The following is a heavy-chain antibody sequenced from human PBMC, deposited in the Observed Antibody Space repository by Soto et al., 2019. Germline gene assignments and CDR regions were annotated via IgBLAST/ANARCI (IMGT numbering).Heavy chain of an antibody. Sequence: KASETLSLTCTVSGGSISRSTYYWGWIRQPPGKGLEWIGSIYYSGSTYYRPSLKSRVTISVGTSKNQFSLKLSSVTAADTAVYYCARQVPAAIRLGWFDPWGQGTLVTVSS. V-gene: IGHV4-39*01. CDR3: ARQVPAAIRLGWFDP. CDR2: IYYSGST. D-gene: IGHD2-2*02. CDR1: GGSISRSTYY. J-gene: IGHJ5*02.